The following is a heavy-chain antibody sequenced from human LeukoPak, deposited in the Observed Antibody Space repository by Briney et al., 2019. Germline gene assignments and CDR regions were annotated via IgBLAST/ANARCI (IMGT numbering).Heavy chain of an antibody. D-gene: IGHD3-9*01. V-gene: IGHV1-69*13. CDR3: ARENYDILTGYYNWWGSYYMDV. Sequence: ASVKVSCKASGGTFSSYAISWVRQAPGQGLEWMGGIIPIFGTANYAQKFQGRVTITADESTSTAYMELSSLRSEDTAVYYCARENYDILTGYYNWWGSYYMDVWGKGTTVTISS. CDR1: GGTFSSYA. J-gene: IGHJ6*03. CDR2: IIPIFGTA.